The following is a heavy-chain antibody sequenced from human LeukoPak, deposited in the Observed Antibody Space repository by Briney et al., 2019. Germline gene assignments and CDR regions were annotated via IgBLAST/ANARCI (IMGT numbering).Heavy chain of an antibody. D-gene: IGHD3-16*01. CDR2: INPGDSNK. CDR3: ARHFRLMSHFLY. CDR1: RYSFPTYW. V-gene: IGHV5-51*01. Sequence: GESLEISCKGSRYSFPTYWIAWVRPMPGEGLGWRGSINPGDSNKKYSPFFQDQVTIPADRAITSAYLQWTRLTASDTATYYCARHFRLMSHFLYWGDGSL. J-gene: IGHJ4*01.